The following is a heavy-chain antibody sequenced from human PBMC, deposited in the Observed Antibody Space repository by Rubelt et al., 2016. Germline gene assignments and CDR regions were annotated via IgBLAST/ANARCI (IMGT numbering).Heavy chain of an antibody. CDR3: ARVGADDYLGGPWYDY. Sequence: QVQLQESGPGPVKPSQTLSLPCAVSGGSISSGGYSWSWIRQPPGTGLEWIGYIYYSGSTYYTPSIKVRFTIAVGTAKIQFSLKLISVSAADTAVYYCARVGADDYLGGPWYDYWGQGTLVTVAS. V-gene: IGHV4-30-4*07. CDR1: GGSISSGGYS. D-gene: IGHD5-24*01. J-gene: IGHJ4*02. CDR2: IYYSGST.